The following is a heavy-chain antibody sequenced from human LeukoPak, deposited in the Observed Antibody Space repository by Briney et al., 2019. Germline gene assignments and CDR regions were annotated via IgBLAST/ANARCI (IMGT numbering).Heavy chain of an antibody. J-gene: IGHJ4*02. V-gene: IGHV1-69*13. CDR3: ATSPTSDSPGY. D-gene: IGHD2-21*02. CDR1: GGTFSTYA. CDR2: IIPILGTA. Sequence: SVKVSCKASGGTFSTYAISWVRQAPGQGLKRMGGIIPILGTANYAQKFQGRVTITADESTSTAYMELSSLRSEDTAMYYCATSPTSDSPGYWGQGTLVTVSS.